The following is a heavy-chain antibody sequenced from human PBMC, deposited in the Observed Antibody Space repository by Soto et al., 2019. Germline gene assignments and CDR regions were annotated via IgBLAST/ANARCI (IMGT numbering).Heavy chain of an antibody. CDR2: IIPIFGTA. Sequence: QVQLVQSGAEVKKPGSPVKVSCKASGGTFSSYAISWVRQAPGQGLEWMGGIIPIFGTANYAQKFQGRVTITADESTSIAYMELSSLRSEDTAVYYCARDLVNSAMVRALDYWGQGTLVTVSS. J-gene: IGHJ4*02. CDR1: GGTFSSYA. CDR3: ARDLVNSAMVRALDY. D-gene: IGHD5-18*01. V-gene: IGHV1-69*01.